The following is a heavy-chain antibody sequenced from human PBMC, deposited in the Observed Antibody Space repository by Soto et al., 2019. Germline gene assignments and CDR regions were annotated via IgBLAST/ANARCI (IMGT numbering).Heavy chain of an antibody. CDR3: ANLVKPQYYYVMDV. D-gene: IGHD1-26*01. V-gene: IGHV3-30*18. J-gene: IGHJ6*02. Sequence: QVQLVESGGGVVQPGRSLRLSCAASGFTFSSYGMHWVRQAPGKGLEWVAVISYDGSNKYYADSVKGRFTISRDNSKNTLYLQMNSLRAEDTAVYYCANLVKPQYYYVMDVWGQGTTVTVSS. CDR1: GFTFSSYG. CDR2: ISYDGSNK.